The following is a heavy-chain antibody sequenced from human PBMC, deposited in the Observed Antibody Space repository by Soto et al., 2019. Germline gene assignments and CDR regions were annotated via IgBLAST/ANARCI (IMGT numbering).Heavy chain of an antibody. J-gene: IGHJ4*02. V-gene: IGHV3-48*03. CDR2: ISYTGSTI. CDR1: EFTFSNYE. D-gene: IGHD3-22*01. CDR3: ARGLRNYYDRSGLHY. Sequence: LRLSCVGSEFTFSNYEMNWVRQAPGKGLEWVSYISYTGSTIYYADSVRGRFTISRDNSKNSLYLQMNSLRAEDTAVYYCARGLRNYYDRSGLHYWGQGTLVTVSS.